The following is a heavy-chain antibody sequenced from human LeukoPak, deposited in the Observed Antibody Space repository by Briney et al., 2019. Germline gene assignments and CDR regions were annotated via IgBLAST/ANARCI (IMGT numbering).Heavy chain of an antibody. Sequence: SETLSLTCTVSGGAISRDSYYWGWIRQPPGKGLEWIATIYYSGNTYYNPSLESRVTISVDTSKNQFSLKLTSVTAVDTAVYYCARTLYPWNFDYWGQGALVTVSS. CDR1: GGAISRDSYY. CDR2: IYYSGNT. J-gene: IGHJ4*02. CDR3: ARTLYPWNFDY. V-gene: IGHV4-39*07. D-gene: IGHD2-2*02.